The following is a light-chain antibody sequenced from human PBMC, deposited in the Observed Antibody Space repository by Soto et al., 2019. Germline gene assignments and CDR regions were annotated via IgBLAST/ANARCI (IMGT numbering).Light chain of an antibody. CDR3: QQTNRFPLN. J-gene: IGKJ4*01. V-gene: IGKV1D-12*01. Sequence: DLQLTQSPSSVSASVGDTVTLTCRADQTFSSLLAWYQHKPGQAPKLLIYAASTLQNGVPSMFSGSGARTVFTLTIPSLQPEDSATYYCQQTNRFPLNFGGGTIVEIK. CDR1: QTFSSL. CDR2: AAS.